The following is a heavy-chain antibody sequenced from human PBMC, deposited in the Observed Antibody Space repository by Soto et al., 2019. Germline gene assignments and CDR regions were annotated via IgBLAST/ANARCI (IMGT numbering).Heavy chain of an antibody. CDR2: ISFDGSNK. D-gene: IGHD3-10*01. Sequence: QVHLVESGGGVVHPGRSLRLSCAASGFTFSDYAIHWVRQAPGKGLEWVAVISFDGSNKYLADSVKGRFTISRDNSKDTLYLQMNSLRAEDTALYYCARASFITMVRGGHFYFYGMDVWGQGTTVIVSS. CDR3: ARASFITMVRGGHFYFYGMDV. CDR1: GFTFSDYA. J-gene: IGHJ6*02. V-gene: IGHV3-30-3*01.